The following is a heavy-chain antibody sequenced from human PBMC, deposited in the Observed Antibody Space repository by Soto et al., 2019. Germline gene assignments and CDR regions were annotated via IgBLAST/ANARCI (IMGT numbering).Heavy chain of an antibody. CDR2: FMPILGAA. J-gene: IGHJ3*02. Sequence: SLKVSCKASGSTFSSFTVNWVRQAPGQGLEWMGGFMPILGAANYAPKFQGRVTIIADESTNTGYMELSSLRSEDTAVYYCARGNAFDIWGQGTMVNVS. V-gene: IGHV1-69*13. CDR3: ARGNAFDI. CDR1: GSTFSSFT.